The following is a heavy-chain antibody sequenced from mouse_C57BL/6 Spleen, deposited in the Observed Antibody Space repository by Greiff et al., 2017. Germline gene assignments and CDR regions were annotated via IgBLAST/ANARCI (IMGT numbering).Heavy chain of an antibody. CDR1: GYTFTSYW. Sequence: QVQLQQPGAELVRPGSSVKLSCKASGYTFTSYWMHWVKQRPIQGLEWIGNIDPSDSETHYNQKFKDKATLTVDKSSSTAYMQLSSLTSEDSAGYYCARDDYYAMGCWGQGTSVTVSS. CDR2: IDPSDSET. V-gene: IGHV1-52*01. CDR3: ARDDYYAMGC. J-gene: IGHJ4*01.